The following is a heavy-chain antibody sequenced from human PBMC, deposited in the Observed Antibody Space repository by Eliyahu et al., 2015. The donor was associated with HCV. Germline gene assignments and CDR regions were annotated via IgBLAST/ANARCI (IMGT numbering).Heavy chain of an antibody. CDR1: GGSFRGYY. V-gene: IGHV4-34*02. CDR2: INHSGST. J-gene: IGHJ4*02. CDR3: ARRRGFIWREGPPSPDSGSYYNAPRSGYHFDS. Sequence: QVHLQQWGAGLLKPSETLSLTCAVSGGSFRGYYWNWIRQPPGXGLQWIGEINHSGSTNYNPSLKSRVTISLDTSKNQFSLKLSSVTAADTALYFCARRRGFIWREGPPSPDSGSYYNAPRSGYHFDSWGQGTLVTVSS. D-gene: IGHD3-10*01.